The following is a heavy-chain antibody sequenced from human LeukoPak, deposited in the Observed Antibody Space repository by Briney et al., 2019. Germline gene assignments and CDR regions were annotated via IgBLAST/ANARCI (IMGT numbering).Heavy chain of an antibody. CDR1: GGSISSYY. CDR3: AREYSGSYNY. J-gene: IGHJ4*02. Sequence: SETLSLTCTVSGGSISSYYWSWIRQPPGKGLEWIGYIYYSGSTNYNPSLKSRVTISVDTSRNQSSLKLSSVTAADTAVYYCAREYSGSYNYWGQGTLVTVSS. V-gene: IGHV4-59*01. D-gene: IGHD1-26*01. CDR2: IYYSGST.